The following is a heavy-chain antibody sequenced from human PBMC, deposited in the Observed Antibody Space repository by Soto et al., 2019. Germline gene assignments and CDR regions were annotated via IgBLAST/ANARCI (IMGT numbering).Heavy chain of an antibody. CDR2: VSYIGGT. V-gene: IGHV4-61*01. CDR3: VRGGYNWNFFTFDS. CDR1: GGSVTSNHYY. D-gene: IGHD1-7*01. Sequence: QVQLQEFGPGLVRPSETLSLTCTVSGGSVTSNHYYWTWIRQAPGKGLEWIGYVSYIGGTTYNPSLKSRVIISLDTSKTQFSVNLRSVTAADTAVYYCVRGGYNWNFFTFDSWGPGLLVTVSS. J-gene: IGHJ4*02.